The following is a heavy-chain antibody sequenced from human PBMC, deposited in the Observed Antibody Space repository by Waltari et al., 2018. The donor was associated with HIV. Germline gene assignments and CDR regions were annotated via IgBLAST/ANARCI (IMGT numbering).Heavy chain of an antibody. CDR2: MNPNNGNA. D-gene: IGHD2-2*01. CDR3: ARHCTRTTCFGRAYYYGMDV. CDR1: GYPFSHCD. Sequence: QVQLQQSGAEVQKPGAAVTVSCKASGYPFSHCDLNWVRKATGQGLEWMGWMNPNNGNAAYAQKFQGRVTMTRDASTSTAYLEVSGLRSEDTAVYYCARHCTRTTCFGRAYYYGMDVWGQGTTVTVSS. J-gene: IGHJ6*02. V-gene: IGHV1-8*02.